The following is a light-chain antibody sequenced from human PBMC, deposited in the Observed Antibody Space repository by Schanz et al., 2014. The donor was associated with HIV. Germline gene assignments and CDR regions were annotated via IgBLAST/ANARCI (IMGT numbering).Light chain of an antibody. CDR1: SSDVGAYNH. J-gene: IGLJ1*01. Sequence: QSALTQPASVSGSPGQSVTISCTGTSSDVGAYNHVSWYQQHPGKAPKVMIYDVTNRPSGVSNRFSGSKSGSTASLTIFGLQAEDEADYYCSSYTSSTTYVFGTGTKLTVL. CDR2: DVT. V-gene: IGLV2-14*01. CDR3: SSYTSSTTYV.